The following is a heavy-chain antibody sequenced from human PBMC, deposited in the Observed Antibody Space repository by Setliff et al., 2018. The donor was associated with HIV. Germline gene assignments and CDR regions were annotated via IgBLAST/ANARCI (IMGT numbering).Heavy chain of an antibody. V-gene: IGHV4-4*09. CDR3: ASRIDDSGSFPDKNWFDTWGQGRLVTVSSGGTFCHCDYTSYSDMDV. CDR2: IFSGGST. J-gene: IGHJ6*02. Sequence: SETLSLTCTVSGDSISSYSWNWIRQSPGGGLEWIGFIFSGGSTKYNPSLQSRVTISIDTSKNQFSLKLTSVTAADTAVYYCASRIDDSGSFPDKNWFDTWGQGRLVTVSSGGTFCHCDYTSYSDMDVWGQGTTVTSP. D-gene: IGHD3-10*01. CDR1: GDSISSYS.